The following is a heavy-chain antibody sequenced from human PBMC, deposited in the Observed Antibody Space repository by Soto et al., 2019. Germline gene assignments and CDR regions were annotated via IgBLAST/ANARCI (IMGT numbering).Heavy chain of an antibody. V-gene: IGHV1-2*04. CDR1: GYIYTDYL. D-gene: IGHD2-8*01. J-gene: IGHJ6*02. CDR3: ARGDSTDCSNGVCSFFYNHDMDV. Sequence: VASVDVSCTASGYIYTDYLIHWVRQAPGQGLGWLGRINPKSGGTSTAQKFQGWVTMTTDTSISTASMELTRLTSDDTAIYYCARGDSTDCSNGVCSFFYNHDMDVWGQGTTVTVSS. CDR2: INPKSGGT.